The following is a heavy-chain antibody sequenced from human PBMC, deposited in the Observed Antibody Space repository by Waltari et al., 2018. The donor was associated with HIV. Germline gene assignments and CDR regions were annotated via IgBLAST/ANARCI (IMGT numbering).Heavy chain of an antibody. V-gene: IGHV4-59*08. Sequence: QVHPQESGPGLVKPSEALYLTCSVAGDSLINYYWGWVRQSPKKGLEWIGYSFYGGDTNYNPSLKSRATISIDPSASQLSLKITSVTAADSGVYYCARPIRGSGVGAFHVWGQGTTVIVSS. D-gene: IGHD1-26*01. CDR3: ARPIRGSGVGAFHV. CDR1: GDSLINYY. J-gene: IGHJ6*02. CDR2: SFYGGDT.